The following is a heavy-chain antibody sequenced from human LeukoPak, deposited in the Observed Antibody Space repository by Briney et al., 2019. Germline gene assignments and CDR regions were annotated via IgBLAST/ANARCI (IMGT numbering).Heavy chain of an antibody. D-gene: IGHD6-19*01. V-gene: IGHV4-30-2*01. CDR2: IYHSGST. Sequence: NPSETLSLTCTVSGGSISSGGYYWSWIRQPPGKGLEWIGYIYHSGSTYYNPSLKSRVTISVDRSKNQFSLKLSSVTAADTAVYYCARDGWLQNAYSSGWYLLADYWGQGTLVTVSS. J-gene: IGHJ4*02. CDR1: GGSISSGGYY. CDR3: ARDGWLQNAYSSGWYLLADY.